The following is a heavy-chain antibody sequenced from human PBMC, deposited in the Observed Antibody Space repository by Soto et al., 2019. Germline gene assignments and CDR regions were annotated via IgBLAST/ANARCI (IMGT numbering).Heavy chain of an antibody. CDR1: GKSFSVSG. D-gene: IGHD2-15*01. J-gene: IGHJ4*02. V-gene: IGHV3-73*01. CDR2: IRTKSNNYAT. Sequence: LSCAASGKSFSVSGIHWVRQGSGKGLEWVGRIRTKSNNYATAYAASVKGRFTISRDDSKNTAYLQMNSLKTEDTAVYYCTRLHFIVEPGINYWGKGTRFTVSS. CDR3: TRLHFIVEPGINY.